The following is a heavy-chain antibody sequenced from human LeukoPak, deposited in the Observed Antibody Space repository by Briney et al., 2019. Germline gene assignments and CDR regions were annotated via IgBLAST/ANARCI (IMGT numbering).Heavy chain of an antibody. Sequence: GASVTVSCKASGGTFSSYAISWVRQAPGQGLEWMGGIIPIFGTANYAQKFQGRVTITADESTSTAYMELSSLRSEDTAVYYCARVDTVGYGDKYNWFDPWGQGTLVTVSS. J-gene: IGHJ5*02. CDR2: IIPIFGTA. CDR1: GGTFSSYA. D-gene: IGHD4-17*01. V-gene: IGHV1-69*13. CDR3: ARVDTVGYGDKYNWFDP.